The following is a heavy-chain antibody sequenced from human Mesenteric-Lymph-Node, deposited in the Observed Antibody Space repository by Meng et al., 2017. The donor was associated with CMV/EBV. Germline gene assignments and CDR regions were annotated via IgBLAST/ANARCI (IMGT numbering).Heavy chain of an antibody. V-gene: IGHV4-34*01. D-gene: IGHD3-10*01. Sequence: GGSFRDYSWSWIRQPPGRRLEWIGEINHGGTVNYNPSLWSRVTMSVDTSKNHVSLKLTSATAADTAVYYCARGRSYYGSGHYFNYWGQGILVTVSS. CDR3: ARGRSYYGSGHYFNY. J-gene: IGHJ4*02. CDR1: GGSFRDYS. CDR2: INHGGTV.